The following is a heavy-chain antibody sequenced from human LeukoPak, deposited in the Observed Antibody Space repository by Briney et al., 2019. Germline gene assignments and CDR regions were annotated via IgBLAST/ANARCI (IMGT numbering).Heavy chain of an antibody. V-gene: IGHV3-23*01. J-gene: IGHJ4*02. CDR2: ISGSGGST. CDR1: GFTFSSYE. D-gene: IGHD3-22*01. CDR3: AKDQYYYDSSGYYLY. Sequence: PGGSLRLSCAASGFTFSSYEMNWVRQAPGKGLEWVSAISGSGGSTYYADSVKGRFTISRDNSKKPLYLQMNSLRAEDTAVYYCAKDQYYYDSSGYYLYWGQGTLVTVSS.